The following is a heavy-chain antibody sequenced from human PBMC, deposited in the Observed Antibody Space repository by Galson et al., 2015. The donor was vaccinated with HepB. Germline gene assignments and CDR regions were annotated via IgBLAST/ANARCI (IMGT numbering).Heavy chain of an antibody. CDR3: ARVAGFGELLHRYLDH. CDR1: GFTFSNYA. J-gene: IGHJ4*02. V-gene: IGHV3-30*04. CDR2: ISYDGNNK. D-gene: IGHD3-10*01. Sequence: SLRLSCAASGFTFSNYAMHWVRQAPGKGLEWVAVISYDGNNKYYADSVKGRFTISRDNSKNALYLQMNSLRTDDTAVYYCARVAGFGELLHRYLDHWGQGTLVTVSS.